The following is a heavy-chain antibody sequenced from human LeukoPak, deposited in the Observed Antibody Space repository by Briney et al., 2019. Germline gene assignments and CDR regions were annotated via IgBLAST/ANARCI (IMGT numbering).Heavy chain of an antibody. CDR3: TRAKYYYDSSGYYYSDY. CDR2: IRSKAYGGTT. J-gene: IGHJ4*02. Sequence: GGSLRLSCVGSGFTFRSYSMNWVRQAPGKGLEWVGFIRSKAYGGTTEYAASVKGRFTISRDDSKSIAHLQMNSLKTEDTAVYYCTRAKYYYDSSGYYYSDYWGQGTLVTVSS. D-gene: IGHD3-22*01. CDR1: GFTFRSYS. V-gene: IGHV3-49*04.